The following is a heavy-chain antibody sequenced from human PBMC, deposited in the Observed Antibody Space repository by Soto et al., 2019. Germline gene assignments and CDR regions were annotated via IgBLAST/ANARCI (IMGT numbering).Heavy chain of an antibody. V-gene: IGHV3-33*01. J-gene: IGHJ4*02. CDR1: GFTFSSYG. CDR2: IWSDGSNK. Sequence: QVQLVESGGGVVHPGRSLRLSCAASGFTFSSYGMNWVRQASGKGLEWVAVIWSDGSNKYYSESVKGRFNRSRDNSTTQLYLQMNNLRAEDTDVYYCARGIYGTFDYLGQGPLATASS. D-gene: IGHD3-10*01. CDR3: ARGIYGTFDY.